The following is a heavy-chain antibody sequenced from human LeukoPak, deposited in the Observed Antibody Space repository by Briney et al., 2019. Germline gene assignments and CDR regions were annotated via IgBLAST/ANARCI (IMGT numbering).Heavy chain of an antibody. Sequence: GGSLRLSCAASGFTFDDYTMHWVRQAPGKGLEWVSLISWDGGSTYYADSVKGRFTISRDNSKNSLYLQMNSLRTEDTALYYCAKDIYYGSGYDYWGQGTLVTVSS. CDR3: AKDIYYGSGYDY. V-gene: IGHV3-43*01. D-gene: IGHD3-10*01. J-gene: IGHJ4*02. CDR2: ISWDGGST. CDR1: GFTFDDYT.